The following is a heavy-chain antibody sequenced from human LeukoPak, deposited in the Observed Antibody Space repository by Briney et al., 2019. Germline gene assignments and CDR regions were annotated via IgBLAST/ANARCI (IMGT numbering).Heavy chain of an antibody. CDR1: GFTFSSYE. D-gene: IGHD3-10*02. CDR3: AELGITMIGGV. Sequence: GGSLRLSCAASGFTFSSYEMNWVRQAPGKGLEWVSYISSSASTIYYADSVKGRFTISRDNAKNSLYLQMNSLRAEDTAVYYCAELGITMIGGVWGKGTTVTISS. CDR2: ISSSASTI. J-gene: IGHJ6*04. V-gene: IGHV3-48*03.